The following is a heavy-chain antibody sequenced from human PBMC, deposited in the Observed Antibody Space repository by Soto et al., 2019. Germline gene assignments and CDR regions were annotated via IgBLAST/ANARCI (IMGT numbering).Heavy chain of an antibody. CDR2: IYYSGST. CDR3: ARERDYGDYRIY. CDR1: GGSISSGGYY. V-gene: IGHV4-31*03. Sequence: QVQLQESGPGLVKPSQTLSLTCTVSGGSISSGGYYWSGIRQHPGKGLEWIGYIYYSGSTYYNPSLKSRVTISVDTSKNQFSPKLSSVTAADTAVYYCARERDYGDYRIYWGQGTPVTVSS. J-gene: IGHJ4*02. D-gene: IGHD4-17*01.